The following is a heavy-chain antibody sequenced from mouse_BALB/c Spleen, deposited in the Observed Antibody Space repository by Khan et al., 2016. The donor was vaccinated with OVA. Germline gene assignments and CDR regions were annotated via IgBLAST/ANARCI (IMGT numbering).Heavy chain of an antibody. J-gene: IGHJ4*01. CDR3: TRPGDDYYGSCLFCAMDY. Sequence: QVQLQQSGAELVRPGTSVKVSCKASGYAFINFLIEWIKQRPGQGLEWIGVINPGSGDIYYNEKFKCKATLTADKSSSTAYMQLSRLTSDDSAVLFSTRPGDDYYGSCLFCAMDYGGQGTSVTVSS. CDR2: INPGSGDI. D-gene: IGHD1-1*01. CDR1: GYAFINFL. V-gene: IGHV1-54*01.